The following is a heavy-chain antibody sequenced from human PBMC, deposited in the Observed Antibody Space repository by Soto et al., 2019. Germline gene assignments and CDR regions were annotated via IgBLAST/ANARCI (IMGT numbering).Heavy chain of an antibody. CDR1: GVTFSSYA. V-gene: IGHV1-69*06. CDR2: IIPIFGTA. J-gene: IGHJ5*02. CDR3: ASYYYDSIYWFDP. Sequence: SVKVSCKASGVTFSSYAISWVRQAPGQGLEWMGGIIPIFGTANYAQKFQGRVTITADKSTSTAYMELSSLRSEDTAVYYCASYYYDSIYWFDPWGQGTLVTVSS. D-gene: IGHD3-22*01.